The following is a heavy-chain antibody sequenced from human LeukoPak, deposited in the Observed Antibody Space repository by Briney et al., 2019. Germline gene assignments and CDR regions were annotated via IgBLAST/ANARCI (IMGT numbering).Heavy chain of an antibody. D-gene: IGHD5-12*01. CDR1: GGSFSAYY. V-gene: IGHV4-34*01. Sequence: SETLSLTCAVYGGSFSAYYWSWIRQRPGKGLEWIGEINHSGRTNYNASLKSRVTISVDTPKNQFSLKMSYVTAADTAVYYCARSPRYSGYDYGSDYWGRGILVTVSS. J-gene: IGHJ4*02. CDR2: INHSGRT. CDR3: ARSPRYSGYDYGSDY.